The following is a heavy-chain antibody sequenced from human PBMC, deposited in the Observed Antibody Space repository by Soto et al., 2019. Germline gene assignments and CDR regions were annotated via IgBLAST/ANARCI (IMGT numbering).Heavy chain of an antibody. J-gene: IGHJ6*02. Sequence: SVKVSCKASGGTFSSYAISWVRQAPGQGLEWMGGIIPIFGTANYAQKFQGRVTITADESTSTAYMELSSLRSEDTAVYYCARSTDGSGSYPYYYGMDVWGQGTTVTVSS. V-gene: IGHV1-69*13. CDR2: IIPIFGTA. CDR1: GGTFSSYA. CDR3: ARSTDGSGSYPYYYGMDV. D-gene: IGHD3-10*01.